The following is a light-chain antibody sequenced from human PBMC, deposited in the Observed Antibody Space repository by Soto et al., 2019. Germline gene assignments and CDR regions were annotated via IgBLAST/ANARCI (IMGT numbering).Light chain of an antibody. Sequence: DIQMTQSPSTLSASVGDRVTITCRASQIISDWLAWFQQKPGKAPKLLIYDASSLESGVPSRFSGSGSGTDFTLTIGSLQPDDFATYYCQQYSSYPYTFGQGTKLEIK. J-gene: IGKJ2*01. CDR2: DAS. V-gene: IGKV1-5*01. CDR1: QIISDW. CDR3: QQYSSYPYT.